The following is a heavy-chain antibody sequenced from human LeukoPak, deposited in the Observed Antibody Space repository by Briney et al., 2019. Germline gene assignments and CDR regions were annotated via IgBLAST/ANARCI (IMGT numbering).Heavy chain of an antibody. CDR3: ARTVVVVTANDY. J-gene: IGHJ4*02. CDR2: IKQDGSEK. V-gene: IGHV3-7*01. Sequence: PGGSLRLSCAASGFTFSSYAMHWVRQAPGKGLEWVANIKQDGSEKYYVDSVKGRFTISRDNAKNSLYLQMNSLRAEDTAVYYCARTVVVVTANDYWGQGTLVTVSS. CDR1: GFTFSSYA. D-gene: IGHD2-21*02.